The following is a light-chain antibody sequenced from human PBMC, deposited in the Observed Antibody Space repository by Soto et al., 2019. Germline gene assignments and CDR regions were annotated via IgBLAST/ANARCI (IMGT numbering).Light chain of an antibody. CDR2: EVN. CDR3: CAYTTTTTLA. J-gene: IGLJ3*02. V-gene: IGLV2-14*01. Sequence: QSVLTQPASVSGSPGQSITISCTGTSSDVGAYNYVSWYQQHPGKAPKLMLYEVNNRPSGVSFRFSGSKSGNTASLTISGLQAEDEADYYCCAYTTTTTLAFGGGTKLTVL. CDR1: SSDVGAYNY.